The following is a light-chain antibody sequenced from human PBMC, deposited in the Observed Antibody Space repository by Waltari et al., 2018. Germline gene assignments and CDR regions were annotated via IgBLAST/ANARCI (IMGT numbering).Light chain of an antibody. CDR2: GGS. CDR1: QNIFSH. V-gene: IGKV1-12*01. CDR3: QQTFGFPLT. J-gene: IGKJ1*01. Sequence: DIQMTQSHSSMSASVGDRVNITCRASQNIFSHLAWYQVRPGEVPKLLISGGSSLKRGVPSRFSGGGSGTDFTLTISSLQPEDFATYFCQQTFGFPLTFGQGTRVEV.